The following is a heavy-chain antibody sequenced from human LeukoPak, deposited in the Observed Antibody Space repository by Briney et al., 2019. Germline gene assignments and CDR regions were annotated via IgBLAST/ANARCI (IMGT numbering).Heavy chain of an antibody. Sequence: SETLSLTCAVYGGSFSGYYWSWIRQPPGKGLEWIGEINHSGSTNYNPSLKSRVTISVDTSKNQFSLKLSSVTAADTAVYYCARQDADYYYGMDVWGQGTTATVSS. CDR2: INHSGST. V-gene: IGHV4-34*01. J-gene: IGHJ6*02. CDR3: ARQDADYYYGMDV. CDR1: GGSFSGYY.